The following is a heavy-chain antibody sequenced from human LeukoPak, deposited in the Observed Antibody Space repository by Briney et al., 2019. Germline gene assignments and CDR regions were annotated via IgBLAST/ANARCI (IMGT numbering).Heavy chain of an antibody. CDR3: ARHRYDILTGHYPNNWFDP. J-gene: IGHJ5*02. CDR2: IYYSGST. D-gene: IGHD3-9*01. V-gene: IGHV4-59*08. CDR1: DGSISSYY. Sequence: SQTLSLTCTVSDGSISSYYWSWIRQPPGKGLEWIGYIYYSGSTNYNPSLKSRVTISVDTSKNQFSLKLSSVTAADTAVYYCARHRYDILTGHYPNNWFDPWGQGTLVTVSS.